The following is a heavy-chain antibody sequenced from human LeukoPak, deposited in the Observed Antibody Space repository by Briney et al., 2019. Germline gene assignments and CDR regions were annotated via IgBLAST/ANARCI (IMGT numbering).Heavy chain of an antibody. V-gene: IGHV3-30*18. CDR1: GFTFSSYG. CDR3: AKVKDTAMPDFDY. CDR2: ISYDGSNK. J-gene: IGHJ4*02. Sequence: GGSLRLSCAASGFTFSSYGMHWVRQAPGKGLEWVAVISYDGSNKYYADSVKGRFTISRDNSKNTLYLQMNSLRAEDTAVYYCAKVKDTAMPDFDYWGQGTLVTVSS. D-gene: IGHD5-18*01.